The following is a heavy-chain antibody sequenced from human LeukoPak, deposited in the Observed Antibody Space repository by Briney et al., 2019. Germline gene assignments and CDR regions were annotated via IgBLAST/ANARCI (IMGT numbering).Heavy chain of an antibody. CDR3: AREGTSGWYYFDY. Sequence: PGGTLRLSCAASGLTFSTYWMHWVRQAPGEGLVWVSRINSDGRSTTYADFVKGRFTISRDNAKNTLYLQMNSLRAEDTAVYYCAREGTSGWYYFDYWGQGTLVTVSS. D-gene: IGHD6-19*01. V-gene: IGHV3-74*01. J-gene: IGHJ4*02. CDR2: INSDGRST. CDR1: GLTFSTYW.